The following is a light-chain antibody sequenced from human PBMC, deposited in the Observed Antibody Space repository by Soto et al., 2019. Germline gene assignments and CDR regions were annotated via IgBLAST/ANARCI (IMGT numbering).Light chain of an antibody. CDR1: SSDVGGYNY. CDR2: EAS. CDR3: SSYTSSSTFV. V-gene: IGLV2-14*01. J-gene: IGLJ1*01. Sequence: QSALTQPASVSGSPGQSITISCTGTSSDVGGYNYVSWYQQYPGKAPKLIIYEASNRPSGVSNRFSGSKSGNTASLTISGLQAEDEADYYCSSYTSSSTFVFGTGTKVTVL.